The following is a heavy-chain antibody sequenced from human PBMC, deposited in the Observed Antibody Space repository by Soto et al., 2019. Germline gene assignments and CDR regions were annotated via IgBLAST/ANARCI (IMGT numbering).Heavy chain of an antibody. Sequence: QVQLVQSGAEVKKPGASVKVSCKASGYTFTGYYMHWVRQAPGQGLEWMGWINPNSGGTNYAQKFQGWVTMTRDTSISTAYMELSRLRSDETAVYYCARARGGIWFGELSQDFDYWGQGTLVTVSS. D-gene: IGHD3-10*01. CDR3: ARARGGIWFGELSQDFDY. V-gene: IGHV1-2*04. J-gene: IGHJ4*02. CDR1: GYTFTGYY. CDR2: INPNSGGT.